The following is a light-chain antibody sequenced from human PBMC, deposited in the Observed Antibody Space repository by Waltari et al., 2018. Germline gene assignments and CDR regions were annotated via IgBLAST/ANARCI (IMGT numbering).Light chain of an antibody. V-gene: IGLV2-8*01. CDR3: SAYAGGNTLV. Sequence: QSALTQPASVSGSPGPSITISCSGTSSDIGCYKFVSWYQQYPPRAPQLILYEVTERPSGVPDRFSGSKSGNTASLTVSGLQIEDEADYFCSAYAGGNTLVFGGGTRLTVL. J-gene: IGLJ2*01. CDR1: SSDIGCYKF. CDR2: EVT.